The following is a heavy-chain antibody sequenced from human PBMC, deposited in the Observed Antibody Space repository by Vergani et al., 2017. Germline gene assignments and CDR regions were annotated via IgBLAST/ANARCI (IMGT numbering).Heavy chain of an antibody. CDR3: ATIGYRGWGYYLDY. CDR1: GDSISSTNC. Sequence: QVQLQESGPGLVKPPGTLSLTCAVSGDSISSTNCWTWVRQLPGKGLEWMGEICHTEDTKYSPSLMSRVTVSVEESRNLFSLRLNSVTAADTAVYYCATIGYRGWGYYLDYWGQGILVTVSS. J-gene: IGHJ4*02. CDR2: ICHTEDT. V-gene: IGHV4-4*03. D-gene: IGHD1-26*01.